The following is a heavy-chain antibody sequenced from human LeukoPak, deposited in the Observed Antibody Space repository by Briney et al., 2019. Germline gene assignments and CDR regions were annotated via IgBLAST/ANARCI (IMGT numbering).Heavy chain of an antibody. Sequence: ASVKVSCKASGGTFSSYAISWVRQAPGQGLEWMGIINPSGGSTSYPQKFQGRVTMTRDMSTSTVYMELSSLRSEDTAVYYCSREHDYGDYGHFDYWGQGTLVTVSS. J-gene: IGHJ4*02. CDR2: INPSGGST. V-gene: IGHV1-46*01. CDR3: SREHDYGDYGHFDY. CDR1: GGTFSSYA. D-gene: IGHD4-17*01.